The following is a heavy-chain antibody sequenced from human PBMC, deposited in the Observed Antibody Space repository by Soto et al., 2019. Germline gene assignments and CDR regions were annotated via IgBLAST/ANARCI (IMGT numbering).Heavy chain of an antibody. CDR2: ISNDGSNE. CDR1: GFTFRWFG. J-gene: IGHJ4*02. V-gene: IGHV3-30*18. CDR3: AKGEVRGISPSYFAY. Sequence: QVQLVESGGGVVQPGRSLRLSCAGSGFTFRWFGMNWVRQAPGKGLEWVARISNDGSNEYYVDSVKGRFTISRDNSKNTLYRQMDSLRADDTAVYYCAKGEVRGISPSYFAYWGLGTLVTVSS. D-gene: IGHD3-10*01.